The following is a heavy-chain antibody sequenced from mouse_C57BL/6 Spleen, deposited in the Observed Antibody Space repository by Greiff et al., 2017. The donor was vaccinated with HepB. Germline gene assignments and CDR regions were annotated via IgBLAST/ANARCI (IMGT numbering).Heavy chain of an antibody. D-gene: IGHD2-13*01. CDR1: GYAFTNYL. V-gene: IGHV1-54*01. J-gene: IGHJ4*01. Sequence: VKLMESGAELVRPGTSVKVSCKASGYAFTNYLIEWVKQRPGQGLEWIGVINPGSGGTNYNEKFKGKATLTADKSSSTAYMQLSSLTSEDSAVYFCARWFVTRGYAMDYWGQGTSVTVSS. CDR3: ARWFVTRGYAMDY. CDR2: INPGSGGT.